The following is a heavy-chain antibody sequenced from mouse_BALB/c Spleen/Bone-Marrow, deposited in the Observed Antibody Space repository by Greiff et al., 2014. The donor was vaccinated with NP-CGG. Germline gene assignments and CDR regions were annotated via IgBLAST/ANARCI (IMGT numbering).Heavy chain of an antibody. D-gene: IGHD1-1*01. Sequence: VQLQQSGAELVKPGASVKLSCTASGFNIKDTYMHWVKQRPEQGLEWIGRIDPANGNTKYDPKFQGKATITADTSSNTAYLQLSSLTSEDTAVYYGASYYHGSSTFAYWGQGTLVTVSA. J-gene: IGHJ3*01. CDR3: ASYYHGSSTFAY. CDR2: IDPANGNT. CDR1: GFNIKDTY. V-gene: IGHV14-3*02.